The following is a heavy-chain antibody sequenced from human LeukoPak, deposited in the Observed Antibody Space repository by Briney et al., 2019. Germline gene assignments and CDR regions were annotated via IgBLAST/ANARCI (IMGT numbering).Heavy chain of an antibody. D-gene: IGHD3-10*01. CDR3: VAMIRGVGY. CDR1: GFTFSDHF. CDR2: IRNKLNSYTT. Sequence: GGSLRLSCAASGFTFSDHFMDWVRQGPGKGLEWVGRIRNKLNSYTTEYAASVKGRFTISRDDSKNSLSLQMNSLKTEDTAVYYCVAMIRGVGYWGQGTLVTVSS. V-gene: IGHV3-72*01. J-gene: IGHJ4*02.